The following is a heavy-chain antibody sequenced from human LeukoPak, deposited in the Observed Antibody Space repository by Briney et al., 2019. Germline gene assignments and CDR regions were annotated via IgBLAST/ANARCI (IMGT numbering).Heavy chain of an antibody. CDR2: ISDSGGRT. D-gene: IGHD3-10*01. Sequence: PGGSLRLSCAASGFTFSSYAMSWVRQAPGKGLEWVSAISDSGGRTYYADSVKGRFTISRDNSKNTVYLQMNSLRAEDTAVYYCAKEGHYASGSYSCFDYWGQGTLVTVSS. CDR3: AKEGHYASGSYSCFDY. V-gene: IGHV3-23*01. J-gene: IGHJ4*02. CDR1: GFTFSSYA.